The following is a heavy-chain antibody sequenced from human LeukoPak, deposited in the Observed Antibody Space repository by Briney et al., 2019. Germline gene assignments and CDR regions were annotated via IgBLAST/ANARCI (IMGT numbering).Heavy chain of an antibody. CDR1: RYTFIHYG. Sequence: ASVTVSCKASRYTFIHYGFSWVRQAPGQGLEWLGWISIYNGNTRYAQNLQDRVTMTTDTSTNTAYMELRSLRSDDTAVYYCARDVYAKVTSVTTVGYWGQGTLVTVSS. D-gene: IGHD4-17*01. CDR2: ISIYNGNT. CDR3: ARDVYAKVTSVTTVGY. J-gene: IGHJ4*02. V-gene: IGHV1-18*01.